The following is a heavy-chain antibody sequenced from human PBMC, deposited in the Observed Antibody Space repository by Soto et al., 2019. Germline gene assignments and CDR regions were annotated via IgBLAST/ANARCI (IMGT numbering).Heavy chain of an antibody. V-gene: IGHV4-61*01. CDR1: GGSVSTGSYD. CDR3: ARDGHGMDV. J-gene: IGHJ6*02. Sequence: QVQLQESGPGLVRPSETLSLTCTVSGGSVSTGSYDWSWIRQPPGKGLEWIGKIFFTGSAHYNPSIRNRVTMSVDTSKDQFSLTLTSVTAADTAVYYCARDGHGMDVWGQGTTVTVSS. CDR2: IFFTGSA.